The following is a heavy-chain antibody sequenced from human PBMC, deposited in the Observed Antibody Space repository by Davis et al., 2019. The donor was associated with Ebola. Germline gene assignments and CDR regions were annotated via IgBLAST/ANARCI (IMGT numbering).Heavy chain of an antibody. J-gene: IGHJ2*01. CDR3: ARHVNGDFWYFDL. CDR1: GFIVSDKY. D-gene: IGHD4-17*01. Sequence: GESLKISCAASGFIVSDKYMSWVRQAPGKGLEWVSVIYRDERTYYADSVKGRFTISRDNSKNMLYLQMNSLRAEDTAIYYCARHVNGDFWYFDLWGRGTRVTVSS. V-gene: IGHV3-53*01. CDR2: IYRDERT.